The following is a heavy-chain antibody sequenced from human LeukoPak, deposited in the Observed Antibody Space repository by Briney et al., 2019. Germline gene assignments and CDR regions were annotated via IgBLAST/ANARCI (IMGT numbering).Heavy chain of an antibody. CDR3: ARSPCSYYYFDS. Sequence: RRSLRLSCAASGFTFSSYAMHWVRQAPGKGLEWLAVEWYDRRKKDYADSVKGRFTLSRHNSKNTVFLQMDSLRAADTAVYYCARSPCSYYYFDSWGQGTLVTVSS. J-gene: IGHJ4*02. CDR2: EWYDRRKK. CDR1: GFTFSSYA. V-gene: IGHV3-33*03. D-gene: IGHD1-26*01.